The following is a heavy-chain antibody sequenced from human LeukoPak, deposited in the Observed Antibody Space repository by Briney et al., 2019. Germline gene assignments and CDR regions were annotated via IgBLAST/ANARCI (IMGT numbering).Heavy chain of an antibody. CDR1: GFTFSNYA. V-gene: IGHV3-23*01. D-gene: IGHD3-10*01. CDR2: IGNGGGT. Sequence: PGGSLRLSCAASGFTFSNYATRWVRQAPGKGLEWVSAIGNGGGTSYADSVKGRFTISRDNSKNTVYLQMNSLRAEDTAVYYCAKKIGTSGSYSGMDVWGQGTTVTVSS. CDR3: AKKIGTSGSYSGMDV. J-gene: IGHJ6*02.